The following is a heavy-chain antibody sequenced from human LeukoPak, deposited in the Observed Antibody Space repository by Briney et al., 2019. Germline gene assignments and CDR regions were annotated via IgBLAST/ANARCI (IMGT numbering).Heavy chain of an antibody. J-gene: IGHJ4*02. CDR2: IYYSGST. D-gene: IGHD5-18*01. V-gene: IGHV4-30-4*01. CDR1: GGSISSGDYY. Sequence: SETLSLTCTVSGGSISSGDYYWSWIRQPPGKGLEWIGYIYYSGSTYYNPSLKSRVTISVDTSKNQFSLKLSSVTAADTAVYYCARGEPDTAMVMFTNWGQGTLVTVSS. CDR3: ARGEPDTAMVMFTN.